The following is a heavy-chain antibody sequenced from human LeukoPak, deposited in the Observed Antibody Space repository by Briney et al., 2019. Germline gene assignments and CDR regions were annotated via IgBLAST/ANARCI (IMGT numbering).Heavy chain of an antibody. V-gene: IGHV1-2*02. J-gene: IGHJ5*02. D-gene: IGHD2-15*01. Sequence: ASVKVSCKASGYTFTDYYMNWVRQAPGQGLEWMGWINPNSGGTNDAQKFQGRVTMTRDTSISTAYMELSRLRSDDTAVYYCARDRLYSGYCSGGSCYWFDPWGQGTLVTVSS. CDR1: GYTFTDYY. CDR2: INPNSGGT. CDR3: ARDRLYSGYCSGGSCYWFDP.